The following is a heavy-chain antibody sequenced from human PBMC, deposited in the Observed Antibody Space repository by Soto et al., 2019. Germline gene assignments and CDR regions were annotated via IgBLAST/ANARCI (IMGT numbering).Heavy chain of an antibody. V-gene: IGHV3-7*01. CDR2: IKEYGSEK. Sequence: PGGSLRLSCAASGFTFSSYWMSWVRQAPGKGLEWLANIKEYGSEKNYVDSVKGQFTISRDNAKNSLYLQMNSLRAEDTAVYYCARERYYYGSGDYWGQGTLVTVSS. CDR1: GFTFSSYW. D-gene: IGHD3-10*01. J-gene: IGHJ4*02. CDR3: ARERYYYGSGDY.